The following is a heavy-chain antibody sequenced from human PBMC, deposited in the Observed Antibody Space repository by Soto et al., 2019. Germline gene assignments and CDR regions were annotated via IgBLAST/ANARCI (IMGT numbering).Heavy chain of an antibody. CDR2: IYPGDSDT. Sequence: EVQLVQSGAEVKKPGESLKISCKGSGYSFTSYWIDWVRQMPGKGLEWMGIIYPGDSDTRYSPSFQGQVTISADKSIITAYLQWSSLKASDTAMYYCARLIGYCSSTSCHASNGMDVWGQGTTVTVSS. D-gene: IGHD2-2*01. CDR3: ARLIGYCSSTSCHASNGMDV. V-gene: IGHV5-51*01. CDR1: GYSFTSYW. J-gene: IGHJ6*02.